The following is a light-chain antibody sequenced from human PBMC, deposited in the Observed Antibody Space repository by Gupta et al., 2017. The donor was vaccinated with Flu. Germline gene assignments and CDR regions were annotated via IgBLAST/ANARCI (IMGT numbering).Light chain of an antibody. V-gene: IGLV4-69*01. J-gene: IGLJ3*02. CDR3: QTRGTGIWV. CDR1: SGHSNYA. CDR2: LKSDGSH. Sequence: QLVLTQSPSASACLGASVKLTCTLSSGHSNYAIAWQQQRPEKGPRYLMNLKSDGSHSKGDGSPDRFSGSSSGAERYLTISSLQAEDEADYYCQTRGTGIWVFGGGTKLTVL.